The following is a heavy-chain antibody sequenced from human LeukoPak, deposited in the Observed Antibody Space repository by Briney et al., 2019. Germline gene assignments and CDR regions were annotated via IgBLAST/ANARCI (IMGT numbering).Heavy chain of an antibody. CDR3: AKCTGRQWLTHFDY. CDR2: ISGSGGST. J-gene: IGHJ4*02. V-gene: IGHV3-23*01. Sequence: GGSLRLSCTASGFTFSSYAMSWVRQAPGKGLEWVSAISGSGGSTYYADSVKGRFTISRDNSKNTLYLQMNSLRAEDTAVYYCAKCTGRQWLTHFDYWGQGTLVTVSS. D-gene: IGHD6-19*01. CDR1: GFTFSSYA.